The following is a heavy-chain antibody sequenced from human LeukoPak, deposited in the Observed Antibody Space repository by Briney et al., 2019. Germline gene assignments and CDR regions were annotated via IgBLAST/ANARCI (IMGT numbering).Heavy chain of an antibody. CDR2: IYYSGST. V-gene: IGHV4-38-2*02. J-gene: IGHJ4*02. CDR3: ARLLGTVTTRGTGKYYFDY. CDR1: GYSISSGYY. Sequence: PSETLSLTCTVSGYSISSGYYWGWIRQPPGKGLEWIGSIYYSGSTYYNPSLKSRVTISVDTSKNQFSLKLSSVTAADTAVYYCARLLGTVTTRGTGKYYFDYWGQGTLVTVSS. D-gene: IGHD4-17*01.